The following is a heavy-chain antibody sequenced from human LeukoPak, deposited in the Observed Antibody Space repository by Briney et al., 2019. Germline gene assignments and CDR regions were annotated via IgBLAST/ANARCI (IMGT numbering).Heavy chain of an antibody. Sequence: SETLSLTCTVSGFSISSGYYWGWIRQPPGRGLEWIGIIYHSGITYYDPSLKGRVTMSVDTSKNQFSLKLSSVTAADTAVYYCARVGATKTFDYWGQGTLVTVSS. V-gene: IGHV4-38-2*02. J-gene: IGHJ4*02. CDR1: GFSISSGYY. CDR2: IYHSGIT. D-gene: IGHD1-26*01. CDR3: ARVGATKTFDY.